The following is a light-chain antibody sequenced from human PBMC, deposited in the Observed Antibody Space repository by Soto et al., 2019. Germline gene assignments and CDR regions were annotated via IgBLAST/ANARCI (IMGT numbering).Light chain of an antibody. CDR3: NSYAGTKNLV. CDR1: SSDVGGHNY. V-gene: IGLV2-8*01. J-gene: IGLJ2*01. Sequence: QSALTQPASVSGSPGQSVTISCTGTSSDVGGHNYVSWYQQHPGKAPKLIIYDVNKRPSGVPDRFSGSKSGNTASLTVSGLQAEDEADYYCNSYAGTKNLVFGGGTKLTVL. CDR2: DVN.